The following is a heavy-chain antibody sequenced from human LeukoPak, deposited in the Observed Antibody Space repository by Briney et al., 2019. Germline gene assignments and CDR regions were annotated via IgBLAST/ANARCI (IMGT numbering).Heavy chain of an antibody. CDR3: ARDDALGDNALDI. V-gene: IGHV3-33*01. J-gene: IGHJ3*02. CDR2: ILNDGSQE. CDR1: GFTFSSYG. D-gene: IGHD3-16*01. Sequence: GGSLRLSCAASGFTFSSYGMHWVRQAPGKGLEWVAVILNDGSQEKYADSVKDRFTISRDNSKYTLFLQMNSLRAEDTAVYYCARDDALGDNALDIWGQGTMVTVSS.